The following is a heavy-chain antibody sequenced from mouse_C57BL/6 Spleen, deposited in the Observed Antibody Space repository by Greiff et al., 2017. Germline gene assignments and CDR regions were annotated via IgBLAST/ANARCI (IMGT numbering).Heavy chain of an antibody. J-gene: IGHJ4*01. CDR3: ARGGYYGSSPCAVGY. V-gene: IGHV1-39*01. CDR2: INPNYGTT. CDR1: GYPFTDYN. Sequence: VQLQQSGPELVKPGASVKISCKASGYPFTDYNMNWVKQSNGKSLEWIGVINPNYGTTSYNQKFKGKATLTVDQSSSTAYMQLDSLTSEDSAGYYCARGGYYGSSPCAVGYWGQGTSATVSS. D-gene: IGHD1-1*01.